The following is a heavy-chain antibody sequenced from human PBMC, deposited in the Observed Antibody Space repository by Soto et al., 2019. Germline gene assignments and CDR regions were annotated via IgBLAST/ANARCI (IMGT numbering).Heavy chain of an antibody. CDR3: ARDESVVAATTFDY. Sequence: ASVKVSCKASGYTFTSYAMHWVRQAPGQRLEWMGWINAGNGTTKYSQKFQGRVTITRDTSASTAYMELSSLRSEDTAVYYCARDESVVAATTFDYWGQGTLVPVSS. J-gene: IGHJ4*02. CDR2: INAGNGTT. D-gene: IGHD6-19*01. V-gene: IGHV1-3*01. CDR1: GYTFTSYA.